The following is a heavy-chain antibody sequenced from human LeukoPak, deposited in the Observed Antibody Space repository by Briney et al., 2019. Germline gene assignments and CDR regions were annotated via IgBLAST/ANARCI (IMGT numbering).Heavy chain of an antibody. D-gene: IGHD1-1*01. V-gene: IGHV3-66*02. CDR2: IYSGGST. CDR1: GFTVSSNY. CDR3: ARDPGGRGWFDP. J-gene: IGHJ5*02. Sequence: PGGSLRLSCAVSGFTVSSNYMSWVRQAPGKGPEWVSVIYSGGSTYYADSVKGRFTISRDNSKNTLYLQMNSLRAEDTAVYYCARDPGGRGWFDPWGQGTLVTVSS.